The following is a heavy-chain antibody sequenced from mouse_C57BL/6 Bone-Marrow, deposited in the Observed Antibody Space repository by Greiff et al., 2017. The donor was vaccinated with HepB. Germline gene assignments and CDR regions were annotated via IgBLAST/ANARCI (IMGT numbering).Heavy chain of an antibody. CDR1: GYTFTSYW. D-gene: IGHD1-1*01. CDR3: ATRPAKGGYYYQMYVDV. Sequence: VQLQQPGAELVRPGSSVKLSCKASGYTFTSYWMHWVKQRPIQGLEWIGNIDPSDSETHYNQKFKDKATLTVDKSSSTAYMQLSSLTSEDSAVYYCATRPAKGGYYYQMYVDVWGTGTTVTVSS. V-gene: IGHV1-52*01. J-gene: IGHJ1*03. CDR2: IDPSDSET.